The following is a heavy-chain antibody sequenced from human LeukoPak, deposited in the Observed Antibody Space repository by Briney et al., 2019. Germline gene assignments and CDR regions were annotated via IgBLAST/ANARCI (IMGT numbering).Heavy chain of an antibody. Sequence: GGSLRLSCAASGLTFSNYVMSWVRQAPGKGLEWVSAISASDGSTWYADSVKGRFTVSRDNSKNTLYLQMNSLRAEDTAVYYCAKLLSGYCSRTSCLNWFDPWGQGTLVTVSS. J-gene: IGHJ5*02. CDR2: ISASDGST. D-gene: IGHD2-2*01. V-gene: IGHV3-23*01. CDR1: GLTFSNYV. CDR3: AKLLSGYCSRTSCLNWFDP.